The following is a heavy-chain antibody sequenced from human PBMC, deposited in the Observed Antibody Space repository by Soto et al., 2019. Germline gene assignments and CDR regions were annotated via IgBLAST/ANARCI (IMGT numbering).Heavy chain of an antibody. Sequence: SVKVSGKAAGGIFSTYSFTWVRQAPGQGLEWMGRIIPILGITNYAQKFQARVTITADESTNTAYMELSSLRSEDTAVYYCARDVAFGDLRTGYNCFDPWGQGTLVTVSS. D-gene: IGHD3-10*01. V-gene: IGHV1-69*04. CDR1: GGIFSTYS. CDR3: ARDVAFGDLRTGYNCFDP. CDR2: IIPILGIT. J-gene: IGHJ5*02.